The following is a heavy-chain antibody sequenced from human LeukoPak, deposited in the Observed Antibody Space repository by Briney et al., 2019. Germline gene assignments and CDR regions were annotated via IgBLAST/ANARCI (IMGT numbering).Heavy chain of an antibody. V-gene: IGHV5-51*01. Sequence: GESLKISCQGSGYNFTNYWIGWVRQMPGKGLEWLGIIYPGDSDTRYSPSFQGHVTISADRSITTGYLQWSSLKASDTAMYYCARRLGYCSGGSCYPDGFDIWGQGTMVTVSS. CDR1: GYNFTNYW. J-gene: IGHJ3*02. CDR3: ARRLGYCSGGSCYPDGFDI. D-gene: IGHD2-15*01. CDR2: IYPGDSDT.